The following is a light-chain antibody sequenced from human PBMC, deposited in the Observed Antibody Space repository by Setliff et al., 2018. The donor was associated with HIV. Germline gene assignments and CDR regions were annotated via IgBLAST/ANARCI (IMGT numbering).Light chain of an antibody. J-gene: IGLJ1*01. CDR2: DVT. V-gene: IGLV2-18*02. CDR3: SSYTSANTWV. Sequence: QSALTQPPSVSGSPGQSVTISCTGTSSDVGGYNSVSWCQQSPGAAPKLMISDVTTRPSGVPDRFSGSKSGNTASLTISRLRAEDEADYYCSSYTSANTWVFGTGTKVTVL. CDR1: SSDVGGYNS.